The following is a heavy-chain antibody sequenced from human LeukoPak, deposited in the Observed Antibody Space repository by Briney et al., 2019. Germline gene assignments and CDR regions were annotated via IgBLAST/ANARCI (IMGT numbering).Heavy chain of an antibody. Sequence: ASLKVSCKASGYTXNTYGISWVRQAPGQGLEWMGWISTYDGNTNYAQNLQGRVTLTTDTSTRTAYMELRSLRSGDTAVYYCARWSYSSDWYFGTFDIWGQGTTVTISS. D-gene: IGHD6-19*01. CDR3: ARWSYSSDWYFGTFDI. J-gene: IGHJ3*02. CDR1: GYTXNTYG. V-gene: IGHV1-18*01. CDR2: ISTYDGNT.